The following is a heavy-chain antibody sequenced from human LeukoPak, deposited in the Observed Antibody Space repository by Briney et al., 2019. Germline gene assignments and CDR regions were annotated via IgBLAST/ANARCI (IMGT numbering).Heavy chain of an antibody. J-gene: IGHJ3*02. CDR3: ARGYTAMVLDAFDI. CDR2: IIPIFGTA. CDR1: GYTFTSYG. V-gene: IGHV1-69*13. D-gene: IGHD5-18*01. Sequence: SVKVSCKASGYTFTSYGISWVRQAPGQGLEWMGGIIPIFGTANYAQKFQGRVTITADESTSTAYMELSSLRSEDTAVYYCARGYTAMVLDAFDIWGQGTMVTVSS.